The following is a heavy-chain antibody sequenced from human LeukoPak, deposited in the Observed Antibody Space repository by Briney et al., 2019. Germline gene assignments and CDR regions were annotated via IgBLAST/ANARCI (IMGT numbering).Heavy chain of an antibody. CDR1: GGSFSDYS. V-gene: IGHV4-34*01. CDR3: ARDLRGAYMDCFDY. J-gene: IGHJ4*02. CDR2: INHSGGT. Sequence: SETLSLTCAVYGGSFSDYSWTWIRQPPGKGLQWIGEINHSGGTNHNPSLMSRVTIPVDTSKNQFSLKVSSATAADTAVYYCARDLRGAYMDCFDYWGQGTLVTVSS. D-gene: IGHD3-16*01.